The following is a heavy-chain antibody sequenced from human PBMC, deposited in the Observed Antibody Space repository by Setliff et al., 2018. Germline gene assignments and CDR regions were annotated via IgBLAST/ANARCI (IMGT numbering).Heavy chain of an antibody. V-gene: IGHV3-33*08. CDR3: ARTCSGSGCYAGLES. CDR2: IWHDGGNK. Sequence: GGSLRLSCAASGFTFSNYRMHWVRQAPGKGLEWVAVIWHDGGNKYHADSVKGRFTISRDNSKNTLYLQMNSLRPEDTAVYYCARTCSGSGCYAGLESWGQGTPVTVYS. J-gene: IGHJ4*02. D-gene: IGHD2-15*01. CDR1: GFTFSNYR.